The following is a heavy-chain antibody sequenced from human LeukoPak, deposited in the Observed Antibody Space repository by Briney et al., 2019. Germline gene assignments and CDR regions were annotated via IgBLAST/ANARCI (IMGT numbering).Heavy chain of an antibody. D-gene: IGHD3-10*01. J-gene: IGHJ6*03. Sequence: PSETLSLTCTVSGGSISSSNYYWNWIRQPAGKGLEWIGRIYTSGSTNYNPSLKSRVTISVDTSKNQFSLKLSSVTAADTAVYYCARRRGSGSYYGPPYYYYYMDVWGKGTTVTISS. CDR2: IYTSGST. V-gene: IGHV4-61*02. CDR1: GGSISSSNYY. CDR3: ARRRGSGSYYGPPYYYYYMDV.